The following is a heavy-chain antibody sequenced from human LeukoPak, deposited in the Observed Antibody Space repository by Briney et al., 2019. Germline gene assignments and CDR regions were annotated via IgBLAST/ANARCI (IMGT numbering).Heavy chain of an antibody. CDR2: FYHGGST. V-gene: IGHV4-38-2*02. D-gene: IGHD3-10*01. CDR1: GYSISTGYY. Sequence: SETLSLTCTVSGYSISTGYYWDWIRQPPGKGLEWIGTFYHGGSTYYNPSLKSRVTIFVDTSTNQFSLKLTSVTAADVAVYYCGRKYRRLSYYDYWGQGTLVTVSS. J-gene: IGHJ4*02. CDR3: GRKYRRLSYYDY.